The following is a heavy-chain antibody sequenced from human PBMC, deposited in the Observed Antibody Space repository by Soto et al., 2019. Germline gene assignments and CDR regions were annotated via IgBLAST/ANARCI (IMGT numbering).Heavy chain of an antibody. Sequence: EVQLMESGGGLVHPGGSLRLSCEASGFIFSSYWMTWVRQSPGKGLEWVANIKPDGSAKNYVDSVKGRFTISRDNAKNSLYLQMNSLRAEDTAVYYCARDPVRGDDYNFDYWGQGTLVTVSS. CDR2: IKPDGSAK. CDR3: ARDPVRGDDYNFDY. D-gene: IGHD3-10*01. J-gene: IGHJ4*02. CDR1: GFIFSSYW. V-gene: IGHV3-7*01.